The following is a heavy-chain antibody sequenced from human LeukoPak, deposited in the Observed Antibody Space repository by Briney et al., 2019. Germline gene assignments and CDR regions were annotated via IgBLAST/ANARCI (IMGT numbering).Heavy chain of an antibody. CDR2: IKQDGSEK. Sequence: QPGGSLRLSCAASGFTFSTYWMSWVRQAPGKGLEWVANIKQDGSEKYYADSVKGRFTISRDNAKNLLYLQMNSLRAEDTAMYYCARDTDHDSGDYEGNWFDPWGQGTLVTVSS. D-gene: IGHD4-17*01. J-gene: IGHJ5*02. CDR1: GFTFSTYW. V-gene: IGHV3-7*01. CDR3: ARDTDHDSGDYEGNWFDP.